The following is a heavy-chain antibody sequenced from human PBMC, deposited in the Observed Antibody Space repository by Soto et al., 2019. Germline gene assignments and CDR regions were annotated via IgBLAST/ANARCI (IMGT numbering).Heavy chain of an antibody. J-gene: IGHJ6*02. Sequence: QVQLVQSGAEVKKPGSSVKVSCKASGGTFSTSAISWVRQAPGQGLEWVGGIMPVFPTPEYAQNFPGRVTITTYESTTTAYLQLTSPTADDTAVYYCARDKFRLQLGGNYYYIFDIWGQGTAIPVSS. CDR2: IMPVFPTP. CDR3: ARDKFRLQLGGNYYYIFDI. V-gene: IGHV1-69*05. D-gene: IGHD1-1*01. CDR1: GGTFSTSA.